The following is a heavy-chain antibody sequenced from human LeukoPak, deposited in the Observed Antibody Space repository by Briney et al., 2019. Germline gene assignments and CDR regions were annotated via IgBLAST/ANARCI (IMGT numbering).Heavy chain of an antibody. CDR2: IKEDGTEK. V-gene: IGHV3-7*01. J-gene: IGHJ4*02. Sequence: GGPLRLSCAVSGFTFSSYWMSWVRQAPGKGLEWVANIKEDGTEKYYQDSVKGRFTISRDNAKNSLYLQMNSLRAEDTAVYYCAREVVLSTSAWFEYWGQGTLVTVSS. CDR3: AREVVLSTSAWFEY. D-gene: IGHD3-22*01. CDR1: GFTFSSYW.